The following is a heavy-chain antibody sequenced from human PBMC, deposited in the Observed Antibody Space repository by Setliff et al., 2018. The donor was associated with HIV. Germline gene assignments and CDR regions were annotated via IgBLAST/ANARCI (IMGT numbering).Heavy chain of an antibody. CDR1: GYTFTSHG. CDR3: ARDRLPAEVAVSGDWFDP. CDR2: ISAYNDNT. Sequence: ASVKVSCKASGYTFTSHGISWVRQAPGQGLEWMGWISAYNDNTNYAQKFQGRVTMTTDASTSTAYMEVRSLRSDDTAVYYCARDRLPAEVAVSGDWFDPWGQGTLVTVSS. V-gene: IGHV1-18*01. D-gene: IGHD5-12*01. J-gene: IGHJ5*02.